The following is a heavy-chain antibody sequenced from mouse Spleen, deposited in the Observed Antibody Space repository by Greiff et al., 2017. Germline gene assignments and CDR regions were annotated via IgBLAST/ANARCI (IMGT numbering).Heavy chain of an antibody. CDR1: GYNFTSYW. CDR2: IYPGSGST. V-gene: IGHV1-55*01. J-gene: IGHJ2*01. Sequence: VQLQQPGAELVKPGTSVKLSCKASGYNFTSYWINWVKLRPGQGLEWIGDIYPGSGSTNYNEKFKSKATLTVDTSSSTAYMQLSSLASEDSALYYCAREKGLLGDYWGQGTTLTVSS. CDR3: AREKGLLGDY. D-gene: IGHD3-1*01.